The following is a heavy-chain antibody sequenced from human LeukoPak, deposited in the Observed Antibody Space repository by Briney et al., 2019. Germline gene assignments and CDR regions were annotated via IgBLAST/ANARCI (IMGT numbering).Heavy chain of an antibody. V-gene: IGHV4-59*01. Sequence: SETLSLTCNVSGGPINHFYWSWIRQPPGRGLEWIGYIYHSGTSNYSPSLKSRVTMSLDTSKSQFSLKLNSVTAADTAVYYCAREKRVVGAPHFDSWGQGTLVTVSS. J-gene: IGHJ4*02. CDR1: GGPINHFY. D-gene: IGHD1-26*01. CDR3: AREKRVVGAPHFDS. CDR2: IYHSGTS.